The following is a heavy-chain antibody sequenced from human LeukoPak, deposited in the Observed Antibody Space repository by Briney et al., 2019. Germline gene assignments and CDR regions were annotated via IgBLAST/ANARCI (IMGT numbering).Heavy chain of an antibody. CDR3: ARDCLEDSSGFDY. CDR2: IIPIFGTV. CDR1: GGTFSSYA. V-gene: IGHV1-69*05. Sequence: GASVKVSCKASGGTFSSYAISWVRQAPGQGLEWMGGIIPIFGTVNYAQKFQGRVTITTDESTSTAYMELSSLRSEDTAVYYCARDCLEDSSGFDYWGQGTLVTVSS. J-gene: IGHJ4*02. D-gene: IGHD3-22*01.